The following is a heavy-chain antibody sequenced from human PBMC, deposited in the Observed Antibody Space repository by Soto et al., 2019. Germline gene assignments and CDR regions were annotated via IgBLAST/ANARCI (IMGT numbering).Heavy chain of an antibody. CDR1: GFTFSSYG. CDR3: ARDGGIEGSGWYYYYGMDV. D-gene: IGHD6-19*01. V-gene: IGHV3-33*01. CDR2: IWYDGSNK. Sequence: HPGGSLRLSCAASGFTFSSYGMHWVRQAPGKGLEWVAVIWYDGSNKYYADSVKGRFTISRDNSKNTLYLQMNSLRAEDTAVYYCARDGGIEGSGWYYYYGMDVWGQGTTVTVSS. J-gene: IGHJ6*02.